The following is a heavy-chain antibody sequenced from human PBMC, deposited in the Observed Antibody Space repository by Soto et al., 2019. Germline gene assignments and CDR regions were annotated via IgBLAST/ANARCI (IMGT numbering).Heavy chain of an antibody. CDR3: ARILGGSYSLDY. Sequence: QVQLVQSGAEVKKPGASVKVSCKASGYTFTSYGIRWVRQAPGQGLEWMGWISHYNAIPNYAQKLQGRVTMTTDTPTSTAYMELRSLRSDDTAVYYCARILGGSYSLDYWGQGTLVTVSS. J-gene: IGHJ4*02. CDR2: ISHYNAIP. CDR1: GYTFTSYG. D-gene: IGHD1-26*01. V-gene: IGHV1-18*01.